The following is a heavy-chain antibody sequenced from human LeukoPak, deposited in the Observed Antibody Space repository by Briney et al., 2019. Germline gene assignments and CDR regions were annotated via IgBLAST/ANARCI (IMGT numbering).Heavy chain of an antibody. CDR3: ARGGIAAFHFDY. V-gene: IGHV4-59*01. CDR2: IYYSGST. CDR1: GGSISTYY. Sequence: SETLSLTCTVSGGSISTYYWNRIRQPPGKGLEWIGYIYYSGSTNYNPSLKSRVTMSVDTSKNQFSLKLSPVTAADTAVYYCARGGIAAFHFDYWGQGTLVTVSS. D-gene: IGHD6-13*01. J-gene: IGHJ4*02.